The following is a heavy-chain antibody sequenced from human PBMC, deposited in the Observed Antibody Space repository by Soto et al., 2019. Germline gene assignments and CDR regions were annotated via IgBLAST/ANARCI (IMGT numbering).Heavy chain of an antibody. D-gene: IGHD6-13*01. Sequence: GGSLRLSCAASGFTFSSYAMHWVRQAPGKGLEWVAVISYDGSNKYYADSVKGRFTISRDNSKNTLYLQMNSLRAEDTAVYYCARVVSISWYSDYYSGMDVWGQGTTVTVSS. J-gene: IGHJ6*02. CDR2: ISYDGSNK. V-gene: IGHV3-30-3*01. CDR1: GFTFSSYA. CDR3: ARVVSISWYSDYYSGMDV.